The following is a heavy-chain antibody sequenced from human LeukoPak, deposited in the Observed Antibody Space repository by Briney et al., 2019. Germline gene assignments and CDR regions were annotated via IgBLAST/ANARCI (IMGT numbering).Heavy chain of an antibody. Sequence: ASVKVSGKASGYTFTSYDINWVRQATGQGLEWMGWMNPNSGNTGYAQKFQGRVTMTRNTSISTAYMELSSLRSEDTAVYYCARGAYSSGWDSFDYWGQGTLVTVSS. J-gene: IGHJ4*02. D-gene: IGHD6-19*01. CDR2: MNPNSGNT. CDR3: ARGAYSSGWDSFDY. V-gene: IGHV1-8*01. CDR1: GYTFTSYD.